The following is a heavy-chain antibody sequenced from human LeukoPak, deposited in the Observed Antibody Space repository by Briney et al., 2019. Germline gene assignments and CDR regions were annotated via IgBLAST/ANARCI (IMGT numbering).Heavy chain of an antibody. CDR3: AHGLDYDDYFDY. J-gene: IGHJ4*02. CDR2: IYWNDDK. V-gene: IGHV2-5*01. CDR1: GFSLSNGGVG. D-gene: IGHD4-17*01. Sequence: SGPTLVNPTQTLTLTCTFSGFSLSNGGVGVGWIRQPPGKALEWLALIYWNDDKRYRPSLKTRLSITKDTSKNKVVLTMTNMDPVDTGTYFCAHGLDYDDYFDYWGQGTLVTVSS.